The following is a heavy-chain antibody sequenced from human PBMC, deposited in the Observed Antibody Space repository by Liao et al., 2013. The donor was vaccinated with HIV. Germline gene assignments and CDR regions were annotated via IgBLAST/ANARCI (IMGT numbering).Heavy chain of an antibody. CDR2: ITDSGST. Sequence: QVHLQESGPGLVKPSETLSLTCSVSGGSISSYCWSWIRRPPGKGLEWLGYITDSGSTNYDPSLKSRVTMSLNTSKNQFSLKMYFVTAADTAVYYCARGDLAVAGQFVYWGQGTLVTVSS. V-gene: IGHV4-59*01. CDR1: GGSISSYC. J-gene: IGHJ4*02. D-gene: IGHD6-19*01. CDR3: ARGDLAVAGQFVY.